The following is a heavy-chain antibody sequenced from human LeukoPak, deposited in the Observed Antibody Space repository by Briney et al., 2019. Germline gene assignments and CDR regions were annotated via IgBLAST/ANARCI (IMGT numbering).Heavy chain of an antibody. J-gene: IGHJ4*02. CDR1: GFTFTAYA. CDR3: AKHKVATKVKDY. CDR2: ISGSGYYT. V-gene: IGHV3-23*01. D-gene: IGHD3-22*01. Sequence: GGSLRLSCAASGFTFTAYAMSWVRQAPGKGLEWVSAISGSGYYTSYADSVKGRFTISRDNSENTLYLQMNSLRAEDTALYYCAKHKVATKVKDYWGQGTLVTVSS.